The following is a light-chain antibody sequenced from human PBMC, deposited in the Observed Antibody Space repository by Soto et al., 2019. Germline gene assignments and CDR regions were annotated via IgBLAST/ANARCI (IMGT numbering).Light chain of an antibody. J-gene: IGLJ2*01. CDR1: SSNIGSYY. Sequence: QSVLTQPPSASGTPGQRVTISCSGSSSNIGSYYVYWYQQLPGTAPKLLIYRNNQRPSGVPARFSGSKAGTSASLAISGLRSEDGADYCCAVWDDSLRGPVFGGGTKLTVL. CDR3: AVWDDSLRGPV. CDR2: RNN. V-gene: IGLV1-47*01.